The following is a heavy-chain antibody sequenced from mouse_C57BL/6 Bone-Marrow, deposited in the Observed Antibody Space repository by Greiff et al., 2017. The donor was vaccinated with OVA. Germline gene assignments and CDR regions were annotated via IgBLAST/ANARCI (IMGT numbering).Heavy chain of an antibody. CDR1: GYTFTDYY. Sequence: EVQLQQSGPELVKPGASVKISCKASGYTFTDYYMNWVKQSHGKSLEWIGDINPNNGGTSYNQKFKGKATLTVDKSSSTAYMELRSLTSEDSAVYYCARGLRGPYFDYWGQGTTLTVSS. CDR3: ARGLRGPYFDY. D-gene: IGHD2-4*01. J-gene: IGHJ2*01. CDR2: INPNNGGT. V-gene: IGHV1-26*01.